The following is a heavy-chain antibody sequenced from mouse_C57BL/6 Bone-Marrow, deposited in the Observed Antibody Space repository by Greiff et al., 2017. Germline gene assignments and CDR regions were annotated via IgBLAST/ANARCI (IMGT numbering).Heavy chain of an antibody. Sequence: QVQLQQSGAELAKPGASVKLSCKASGYTFTSYWMHWVKQRPGQGLEWIGYINPSSGYTKYNQKFKDKDTLTADKSSSTAYMQLSSLTYEDSAVYYCARGDYWGQGTSVTGSS. V-gene: IGHV1-7*01. CDR1: GYTFTSYW. CDR3: ARGDY. J-gene: IGHJ4*01. CDR2: INPSSGYT.